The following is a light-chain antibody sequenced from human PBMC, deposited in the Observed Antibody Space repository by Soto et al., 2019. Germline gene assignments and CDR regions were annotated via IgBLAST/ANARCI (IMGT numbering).Light chain of an antibody. J-gene: IGKJ1*01. CDR3: QQYNNWLRWT. Sequence: EIVMTQSPATLSVSPGERATLSCWASQSIGSNLAWYQQRPGRGPRLLIYDASTRATGIPARFSGSGSGTDFTLTISSLQSEDFAVYYCQQYNNWLRWTFGQGTKVDIK. CDR2: DAS. V-gene: IGKV3-15*01. CDR1: QSIGSN.